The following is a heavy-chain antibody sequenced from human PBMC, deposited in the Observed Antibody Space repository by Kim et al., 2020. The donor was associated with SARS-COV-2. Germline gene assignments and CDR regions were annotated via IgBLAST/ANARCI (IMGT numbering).Heavy chain of an antibody. J-gene: IGHJ4*02. V-gene: IGHV4-4*07. D-gene: IGHD6-19*01. CDR2: IHTREGT. CDR1: GAPISSFF. Sequence: SETLSLTCTVSGAPISSFFWSWIRQPAGKGLEWIGRIHTREGTIYNPSLRSRVTMSMDTSKSQFSLKLSSVIAVDTAMYYCARAGGGGWGYFDYWGQGT. CDR3: ARAGGGGWGYFDY.